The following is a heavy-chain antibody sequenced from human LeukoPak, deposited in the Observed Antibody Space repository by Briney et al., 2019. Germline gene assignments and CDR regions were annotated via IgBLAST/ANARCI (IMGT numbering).Heavy chain of an antibody. D-gene: IGHD3-9*01. Sequence: PSETLSLTCAVYRGSFSVYYWTWIRQSPGKGLEWLGEINHSGTTNYNPSLKGRVTISIDTSKNQFSLKLSSVTAADTAVYYCARGPTIDYDILTGYYYFDYWGQGTLVTVSS. V-gene: IGHV4-34*01. J-gene: IGHJ4*02. CDR2: INHSGTT. CDR1: RGSFSVYY. CDR3: ARGPTIDYDILTGYYYFDY.